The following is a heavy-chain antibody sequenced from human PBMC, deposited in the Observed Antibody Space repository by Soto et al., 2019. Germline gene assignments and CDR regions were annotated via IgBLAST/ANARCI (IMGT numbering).Heavy chain of an antibody. D-gene: IGHD1-26*01. J-gene: IGHJ6*02. V-gene: IGHV3-33*01. CDR3: ARDRWEFQLFYYGLDL. Sequence: GGSLRLSCAASGFTFSNYGMHWVRQAPGKGLEWVAIIWYDGSNDYYVDSVKGRFTISRDNSKNTLSLQMNSLRAEDTAVYYCARDRWEFQLFYYGLDLWGQGTTVTVSS. CDR1: GFTFSNYG. CDR2: IWYDGSND.